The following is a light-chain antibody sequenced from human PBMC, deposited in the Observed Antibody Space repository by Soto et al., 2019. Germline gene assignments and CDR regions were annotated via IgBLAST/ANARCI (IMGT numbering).Light chain of an antibody. CDR3: QHRTNWWT. Sequence: EIVLTQSPATLSLSPGERATLSCRASQSVRSYLAWYQQKPAQVPRLLIYDASNRATGIPTRFSGSGSGTDFTLTISSLEPEDFAVYYCQHRTNWWTFGQGTKVEIK. CDR1: QSVRSY. V-gene: IGKV3-11*01. CDR2: DAS. J-gene: IGKJ1*01.